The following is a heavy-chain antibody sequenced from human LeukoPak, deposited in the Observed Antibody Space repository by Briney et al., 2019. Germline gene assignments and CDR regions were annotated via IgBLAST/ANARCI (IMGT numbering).Heavy chain of an antibody. V-gene: IGHV4-38-2*01. CDR2: IYHSGST. D-gene: IGHD3-16*02. CDR3: ARITSHDYVWGSYRQDWFDP. CDR1: GYSISSGYY. Sequence: PSETLSLTCAVSGYSISSGYYWGWIRQPPGKGLEWIGSIYHSGSTYYNPPLKSLVTISVDTSKNQFSLKQGSVTAADTAVYYCARITSHDYVWGSYRQDWFDPWGQGTLVTVSP. J-gene: IGHJ5*02.